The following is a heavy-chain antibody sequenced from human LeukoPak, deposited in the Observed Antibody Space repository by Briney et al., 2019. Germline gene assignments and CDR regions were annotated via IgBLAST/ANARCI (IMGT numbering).Heavy chain of an antibody. CDR1: GGSISSYY. CDR2: IYYSGST. Sequence: SETLSLTCTVSGGSISSYYWSWIRQPPGKGLEWIGYIYYSGSTKYNPSLKSRVTISVDTSKNQFSLKLTSLTAADTAVYYCARPSAGGYWGQGTLVTVSS. CDR3: ARPSAGGY. V-gene: IGHV4-59*08. D-gene: IGHD3-10*01. J-gene: IGHJ4*02.